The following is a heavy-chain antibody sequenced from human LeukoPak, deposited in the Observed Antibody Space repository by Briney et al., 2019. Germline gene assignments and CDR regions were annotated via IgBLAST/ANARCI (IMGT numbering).Heavy chain of an antibody. CDR3: ARSYDGFDI. V-gene: IGHV3-30*03. CDR2: ISYDGSNK. CDR1: GFTFSSYG. Sequence: DPGRSLRLSCAASGFTFSSYGMHWVRQAPGKGLEWVAVISYDGSNKYYADSVKGRFTISRDNSKNTLYLQMNSLRAEDTAVYYCARSYDGFDIWGQGTMVTVSS. J-gene: IGHJ3*02.